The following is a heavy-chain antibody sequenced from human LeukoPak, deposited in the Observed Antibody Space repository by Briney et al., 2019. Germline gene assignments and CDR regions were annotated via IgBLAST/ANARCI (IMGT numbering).Heavy chain of an antibody. J-gene: IGHJ5*02. D-gene: IGHD3-3*01. CDR1: GYTFTSYG. Sequence: ASVKVSCKASGYTFTSYGISWVRQAPGQGLEWMGWISAYNGNTNYAQKLQGRVTMTTDTSTSTAYMELRSLRSDDTAVYYCARNSWVTIFGVVPGSIDPWGQGTLVTVSS. V-gene: IGHV1-18*01. CDR3: ARNSWVTIFGVVPGSIDP. CDR2: ISAYNGNT.